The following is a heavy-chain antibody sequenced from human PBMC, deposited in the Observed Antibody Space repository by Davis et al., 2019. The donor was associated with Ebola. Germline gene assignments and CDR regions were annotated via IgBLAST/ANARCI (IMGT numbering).Heavy chain of an antibody. D-gene: IGHD6-13*01. Sequence: GESLKISCAASGFDFSSYTINWVRQAPGKGLEWVSSISSGANYIYDAASVRGRFTISRDNAKNPLYLQVNSLRGEDTAVYYCARGSDSSFMDVWGQGTTVSVSS. J-gene: IGHJ6*02. V-gene: IGHV3-21*01. CDR3: ARGSDSSFMDV. CDR1: GFDFSSYT. CDR2: ISSGANYI.